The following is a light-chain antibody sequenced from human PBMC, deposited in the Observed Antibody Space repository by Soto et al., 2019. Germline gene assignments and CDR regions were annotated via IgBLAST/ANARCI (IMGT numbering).Light chain of an antibody. CDR3: QQFNNYPLVT. CDR1: QGISSA. Sequence: AIQLTQSPSSLSASVGDRVTITCRASQGISSALAWYQQKPGKAPKLLIYDASSLESGVPSRFSGSGSGTDFALTISSLQPEDFATYYCQQFNNYPLVTFGGGTKVEIK. CDR2: DAS. J-gene: IGKJ4*01. V-gene: IGKV1D-13*01.